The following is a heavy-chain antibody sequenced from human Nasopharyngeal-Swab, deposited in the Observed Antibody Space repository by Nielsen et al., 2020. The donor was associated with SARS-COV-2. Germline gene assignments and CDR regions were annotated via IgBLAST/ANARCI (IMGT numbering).Heavy chain of an antibody. Sequence: CARHVSGRCFEWMQWICAYNGNTNYAQKLQGRVTMTTDTSRSTAYMELRSLRSDDTAVYYCERVLEYSSSQPWFDPWGQGTLVTVSS. D-gene: IGHD6-13*01. CDR2: ICAYNGNT. J-gene: IGHJ5*02. CDR3: ERVLEYSSSQPWFDP. V-gene: IGHV1-18*01.